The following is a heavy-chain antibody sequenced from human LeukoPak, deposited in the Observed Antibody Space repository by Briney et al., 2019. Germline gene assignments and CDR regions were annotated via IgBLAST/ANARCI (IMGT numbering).Heavy chain of an antibody. CDR2: INPSGGST. CDR1: GYTFTSYY. V-gene: IGHV1-46*01. CDR3: ARVPQYYYDSSGYWN. Sequence: ASVKVSCKASGYTFTSYYMHWVRQAPGQGLEWMGIINPSGGSTSYAQKFQGRVTMTRDTSTSTVYMELSSLRYEDTAVYYCARVPQYYYDSSGYWNWGQGTLVTVSS. J-gene: IGHJ4*02. D-gene: IGHD3-22*01.